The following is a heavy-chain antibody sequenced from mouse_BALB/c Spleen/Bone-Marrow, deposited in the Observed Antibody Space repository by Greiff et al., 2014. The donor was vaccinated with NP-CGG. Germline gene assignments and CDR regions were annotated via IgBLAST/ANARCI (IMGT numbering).Heavy chain of an antibody. V-gene: IGHV2-9-2*01. CDR2: IWTGGGT. CDR3: VRGNYYGSTYWYFDV. CDR1: GFSITAYD. Sequence: ESGPGLVAPSQSLSITCTVSGFSITAYDVHWIRQPPGKGLEWLGVIWTGGGTSYHSAFMSSLSTSKDNSKSQVFLTLNSLQTDDTAIYYCVRGNYYGSTYWYFDVWGAGTTVTVSS. D-gene: IGHD1-1*01. J-gene: IGHJ1*01.